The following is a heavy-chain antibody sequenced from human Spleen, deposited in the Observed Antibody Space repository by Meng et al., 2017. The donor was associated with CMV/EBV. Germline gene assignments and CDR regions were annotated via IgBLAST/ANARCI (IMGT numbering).Heavy chain of an antibody. CDR2: IRYDGSNK. V-gene: IGHV3-30*02. Sequence: FTFSSYGMHWVLQAPGKWLEWVAFIRYDGSNKYYADSVKGRFTISRDNSKNTLYLQMNSLRAEDTAVYYCAKDHPPYIAAAVNYFDYWGQGTLVTVSS. CDR1: FTFSSYG. J-gene: IGHJ4*02. D-gene: IGHD6-13*01. CDR3: AKDHPPYIAAAVNYFDY.